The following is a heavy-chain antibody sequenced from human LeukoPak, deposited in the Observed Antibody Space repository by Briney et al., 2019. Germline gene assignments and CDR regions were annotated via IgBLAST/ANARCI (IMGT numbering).Heavy chain of an antibody. J-gene: IGHJ4*02. CDR3: ARHLKVLGNFDY. V-gene: IGHV4-39*01. CDR2: IYYSGST. CDR1: GGSISSSSYY. Sequence: VKPSETLSLTCTVSGGSISSSSYYWGWIRQPPGKGLEWIGSIYYSGSTYYNPSLKSRVTISVDTSKNQFSLKLSSVTAADTAVYYCARHLKVLGNFDYWGQGTLVTVSS. D-gene: IGHD7-27*01.